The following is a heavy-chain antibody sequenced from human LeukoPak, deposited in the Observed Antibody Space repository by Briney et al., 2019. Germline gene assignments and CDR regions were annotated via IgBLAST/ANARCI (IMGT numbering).Heavy chain of an antibody. CDR1: GGSIGSSPYF. CDR2: ISSSGSA. D-gene: IGHD6-19*01. Sequence: SETLSLTCTVSGGSIGSSPYFWGWIRQPPGKGLEWIGSISSSGSAYYNPSLKSRVTISVDTSKNQFSLKLSSVNAADTAVYYCARVSDSGWFGDYWGQGTLVTVSS. V-gene: IGHV4-39*01. J-gene: IGHJ4*02. CDR3: ARVSDSGWFGDY.